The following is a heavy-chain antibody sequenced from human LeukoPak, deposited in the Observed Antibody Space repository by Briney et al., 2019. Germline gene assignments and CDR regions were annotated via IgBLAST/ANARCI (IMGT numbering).Heavy chain of an antibody. CDR2: IKQDGSEK. Sequence: PGASLRLSCAASGFSFSYFWMSWVRQAPGKGLEWVANIKQDGSEKYYVDSVKGRFTISRDNAKKSLYLQMNSLRAEDMALYYCAKAPVPIIDLNYFDYWGQGTLVTVSS. V-gene: IGHV3-7*03. CDR3: AKAPVPIIDLNYFDY. CDR1: GFSFSYFW. J-gene: IGHJ4*02.